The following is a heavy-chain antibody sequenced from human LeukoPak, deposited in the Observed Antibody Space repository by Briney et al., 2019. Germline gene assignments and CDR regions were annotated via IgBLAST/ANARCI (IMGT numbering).Heavy chain of an antibody. V-gene: IGHV1-18*01. CDR3: ARVPYYLNYYYYYIDV. D-gene: IGHD3-10*01. J-gene: IGHJ6*03. Sequence: ASVTVSRKASGYTFTSYGISWVRQAPGQGLEWMGWISAYNGNTNYAQKLQGRVTMITDTSTSTAYMLLRSLRSDDTAVYYCARVPYYLNYYYYYIDVWRKGTTATVS. CDR1: GYTFTSYG. CDR2: ISAYNGNT.